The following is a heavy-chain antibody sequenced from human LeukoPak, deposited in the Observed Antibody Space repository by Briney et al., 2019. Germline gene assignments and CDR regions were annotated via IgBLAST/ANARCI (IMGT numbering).Heavy chain of an antibody. D-gene: IGHD6-19*01. CDR3: ARGRSSGFPLRY. CDR1: GGSISSGDYY. J-gene: IGHJ4*02. V-gene: IGHV4-30-4*08. Sequence: SQTLSLTCTVSGGSISSGDYYWSWIRQPPGKGLEWIGEINHSGSTNYNPSLKSRVTISVDTSKNQFSLKLSSVTAADTAVYYCARGRSSGFPLRYWGQGTLVTVSS. CDR2: INHSGST.